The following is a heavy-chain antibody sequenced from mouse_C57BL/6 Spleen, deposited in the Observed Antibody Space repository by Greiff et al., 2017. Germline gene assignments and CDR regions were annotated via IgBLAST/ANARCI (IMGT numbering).Heavy chain of an antibody. CDR1: GFTFSDAW. Sequence: EVKVEESGGGLVQPGGSMKLSCAASGFTFSDAWMDWVRQSPEKGLEWVAEIRNKANNHATYYAESVKGRFTISRDDSKSSVYLQMNSLRAEDTGIYYCTSTTVVEGVYFDYWGQGTTLTVSS. J-gene: IGHJ2*01. CDR2: IRNKANNHAT. D-gene: IGHD1-1*01. CDR3: TSTTVVEGVYFDY. V-gene: IGHV6-6*01.